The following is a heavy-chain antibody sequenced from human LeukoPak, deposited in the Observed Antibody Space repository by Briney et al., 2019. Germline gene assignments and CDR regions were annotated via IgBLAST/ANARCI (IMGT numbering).Heavy chain of an antibody. CDR1: GLTLSNNW. Sequence: QSGGSLRLSCVASGLTLSNNWMTWVRQAPGKGLEWVANIKEDGSEKYYVDSVKGRFTISRDNAKKSLYLQMNSLRGEDTAVYHCGRRGRADFWRSYGAYDYYYYMDVWGKGTTVTVSS. CDR3: GRRGRADFWRSYGAYDYYYYMDV. V-gene: IGHV3-7*01. J-gene: IGHJ6*03. CDR2: IKEDGSEK. D-gene: IGHD3-3*01.